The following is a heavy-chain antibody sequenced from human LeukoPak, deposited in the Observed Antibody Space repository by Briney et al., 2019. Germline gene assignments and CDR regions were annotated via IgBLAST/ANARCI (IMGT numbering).Heavy chain of an antibody. V-gene: IGHV4-59*01. D-gene: IGHD2-15*01. Sequence: PSETLSLTCTVAGGSINVNYWIWIRQPPGKGLGWIGNIYDSGSTNYNSSLKSRVTISIDTSKNQFSLKLTSVTAADTAVYYCARGTLYCSGGTCSYHFDYWSQGTLVTVSS. CDR3: ARGTLYCSGGTCSYHFDY. J-gene: IGHJ4*02. CDR1: GGSINVNY. CDR2: IYDSGST.